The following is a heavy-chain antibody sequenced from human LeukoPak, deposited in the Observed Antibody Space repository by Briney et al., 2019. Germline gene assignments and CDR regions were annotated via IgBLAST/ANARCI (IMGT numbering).Heavy chain of an antibody. CDR2: ISGSGGST. V-gene: IGHV3-23*01. CDR1: GFTFNNYA. Sequence: QPGGSLRLSCAASGFTFNNYAMSWVRQAPGKGLEWVSAISGSGGSTYYADSVKGRFTISRDNSKNTLYLQMNSLRAEDTAVYYCAKHCSYGSGSYFRLSAFDIWGQGTMVTVSS. D-gene: IGHD3-10*01. J-gene: IGHJ3*02. CDR3: AKHCSYGSGSYFRLSAFDI.